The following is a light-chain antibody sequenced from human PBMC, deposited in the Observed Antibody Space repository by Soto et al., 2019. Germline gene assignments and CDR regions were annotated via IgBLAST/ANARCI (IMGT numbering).Light chain of an antibody. CDR1: QGISSY. CDR3: QQYGKSLPIT. CDR2: AAS. V-gene: IGKV1-8*01. J-gene: IGKJ5*01. Sequence: AIRMTHSPSSLSASTGDRVTITCRASQGISSYLAWYQQKPGKAPKLLIYAASTLQSGVPSRFSGSGSGTDFTLTISRLEPEDFAAYYYQQYGKSLPITFGQGTRLEIK.